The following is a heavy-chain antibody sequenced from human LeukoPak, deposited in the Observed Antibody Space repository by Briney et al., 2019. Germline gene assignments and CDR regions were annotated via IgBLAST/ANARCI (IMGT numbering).Heavy chain of an antibody. D-gene: IGHD4-17*01. CDR2: IYTSGST. J-gene: IGHJ4*02. CDR1: GGSISSYY. Sequence: SETLSLTCTVSGGSISSYYWSWIRQPAGRGLEWIGRIYTSGSTNYNPSLKSRVTMSVDTSKNQFSLKLSSVTAADTAVYYCARVRFVTTVTLFGYWGQGTLVTVSS. CDR3: ARVRFVTTVTLFGY. V-gene: IGHV4-4*07.